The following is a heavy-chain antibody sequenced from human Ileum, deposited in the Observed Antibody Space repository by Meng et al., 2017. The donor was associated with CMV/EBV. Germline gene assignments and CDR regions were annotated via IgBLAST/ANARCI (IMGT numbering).Heavy chain of an antibody. CDR3: ARAKKTGGDNPDY. CDR1: GFTFSSYS. V-gene: IGHV3-7*01. CDR2: IKEDGSEK. J-gene: IGHJ4*02. D-gene: IGHD4-23*01. Sequence: GESLKISCAASGFTFSSYSMNWVRQAPGKGLEWVANIKEDGSEKYYVDSVRGRFTISRVNAENSLYLQINSLRAEDTAVYYCARAKKTGGDNPDYWGQGTLVTVSS.